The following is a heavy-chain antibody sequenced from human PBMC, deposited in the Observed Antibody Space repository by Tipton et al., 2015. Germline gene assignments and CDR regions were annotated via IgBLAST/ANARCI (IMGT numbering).Heavy chain of an antibody. D-gene: IGHD3-22*01. CDR2: IYYSGST. Sequence: TLSLTCVVSGGSISSGGYYWSWIRQHPGKGLEWIGYIYYSGSTYYNPSLKSRVTISVDTSKNQFSLKLSSVTAADTAVYYCARAYYYDSSGYPLFDYWGQGTLVTVSS. V-gene: IGHV4-31*11. J-gene: IGHJ4*02. CDR3: ARAYYYDSSGYPLFDY. CDR1: GGSISSGGYY.